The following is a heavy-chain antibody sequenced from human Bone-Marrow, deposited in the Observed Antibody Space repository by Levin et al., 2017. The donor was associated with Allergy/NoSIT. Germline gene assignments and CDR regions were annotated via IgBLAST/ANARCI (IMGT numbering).Heavy chain of an antibody. D-gene: IGHD2-21*02. Sequence: QAGGSLRLSCAGSGFTFSGHVMTWVRQAPGKGLEWVSGISGRGLRTDYADSVRGRFTMFRDNSKDTMWLQMNSLRADDTAMYYCVKDWQDGQNCGGDCLSQWGPGTLVTVSS. CDR2: ISGRGLRT. CDR3: VKDWQDGQNCGGDCLSQ. J-gene: IGHJ4*02. V-gene: IGHV3-23*01. CDR1: GFTFSGHV.